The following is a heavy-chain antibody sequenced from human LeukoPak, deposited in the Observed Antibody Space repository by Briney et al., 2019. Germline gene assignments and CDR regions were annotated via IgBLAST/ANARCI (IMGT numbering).Heavy chain of an antibody. CDR2: IYYSGST. D-gene: IGHD4-17*01. CDR3: ARVDYGDPLDWFDP. J-gene: IGHJ5*02. V-gene: IGHV4-31*03. Sequence: PSETLSLTCTVSGGSISSGGYYWSWIRQHPGKGLEWIGYIYYSGSTYYNPSLKSRVTISVDTSKNQFSLKLSSVTAADTAVYYCARVDYGDPLDWFDPWGQGTLVTVSS. CDR1: GGSISSGGYY.